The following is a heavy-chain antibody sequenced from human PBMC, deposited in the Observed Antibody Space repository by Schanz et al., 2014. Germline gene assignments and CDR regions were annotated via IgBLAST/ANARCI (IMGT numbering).Heavy chain of an antibody. J-gene: IGHJ4*02. V-gene: IGHV3-74*01. CDR1: GFTFSDSW. Sequence: EVQLVESGGGLVQPGGSLRLSCAASGFTFSDSWMHWVRQAPGKGLVWVSRTSNDGSFTTFADSVKGRFTISRDNAKNTLYLQMNSLRGEDTAVYYCTKFETRTGTNYWGQGTLVTVSS. D-gene: IGHD1-1*01. CDR2: TSNDGSFT. CDR3: TKFETRTGTNY.